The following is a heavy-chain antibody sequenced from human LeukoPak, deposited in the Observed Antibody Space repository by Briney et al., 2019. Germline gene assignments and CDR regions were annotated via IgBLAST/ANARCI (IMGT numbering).Heavy chain of an antibody. CDR3: ARYDYGGNSAWFDP. D-gene: IGHD4-23*01. Sequence: GESLKISCKDSGYSFTNYWIGWVRQRPGKGLEWMGIIYPGDSDTRYSPSFQGQVTISVDKSNSTAYLQWSSLKASDTAMYYCARYDYGGNSAWFDPWGQGTLVTVSS. J-gene: IGHJ5*02. CDR1: GYSFTNYW. CDR2: IYPGDSDT. V-gene: IGHV5-51*01.